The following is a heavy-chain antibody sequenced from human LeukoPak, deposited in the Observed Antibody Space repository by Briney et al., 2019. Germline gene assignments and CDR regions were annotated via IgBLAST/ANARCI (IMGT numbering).Heavy chain of an antibody. CDR2: IYPGDSDT. D-gene: IGHD3-22*01. V-gene: IGHV5-51*01. CDR1: GYSFTSYW. J-gene: IGHJ3*02. CDR3: ARPRLPYYYDSSGRNDAFDI. Sequence: GESLKISCKGSGYSFTSYWIGWVRQMPGKGLEWKGIIYPGDSDTRYSPSFQGQVTISADKSISTAYLQWSSLKASDTAMYYCARPRLPYYYDSSGRNDAFDIWGQGTMVTVSS.